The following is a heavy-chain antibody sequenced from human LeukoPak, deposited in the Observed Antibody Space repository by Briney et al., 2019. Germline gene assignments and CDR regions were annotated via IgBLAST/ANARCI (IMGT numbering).Heavy chain of an antibody. D-gene: IGHD1-1*01. V-gene: IGHV3-66*01. Sequence: GGSLRLSCAASGFTFSSNYMTWVRQAPGKGLEWVSVIYSGGSTYYADSVKGRFTISRDNSKNTLYLQISTLRAEDTAVYYCARVPTGGYYYDYWGQGTLVTVSS. CDR2: IYSGGST. CDR1: GFTFSSNY. CDR3: ARVPTGGYYYDY. J-gene: IGHJ4*02.